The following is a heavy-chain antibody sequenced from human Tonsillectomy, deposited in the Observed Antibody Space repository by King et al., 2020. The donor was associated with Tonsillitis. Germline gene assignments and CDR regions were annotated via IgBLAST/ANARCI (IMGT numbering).Heavy chain of an antibody. V-gene: IGHV4-59*02. J-gene: IGHJ4*02. CDR2: IYDSETT. Sequence: QLQESGPGLVKPSETLSLTCTVSGGSVSSYYWSWIRQPPGKGLEWIGYIYDSETTNYNPSLKSRVTISVDTSKKQFSLKLNSVTAADTAVYYCARGGGDSSGWYDFFDYWGQGTLVTVSS. D-gene: IGHD6-19*01. CDR3: ARGGGDSSGWYDFFDY. CDR1: GGSVSSYY.